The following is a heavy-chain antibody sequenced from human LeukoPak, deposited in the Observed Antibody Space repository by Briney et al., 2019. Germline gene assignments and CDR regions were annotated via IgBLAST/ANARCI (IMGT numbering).Heavy chain of an antibody. Sequence: GASVKFSCKASGGTFSSHAMSWVRQAPGQGLEWMGGIIPILDITNYAQKFQGRVTITADKSTSTAYMELSSLRSEDTAVYYCARSEVTTVPGYAFDIWGQGTMVTVSS. CDR2: IIPILDIT. CDR3: ARSEVTTVPGYAFDI. D-gene: IGHD4-17*01. V-gene: IGHV1-69*10. J-gene: IGHJ3*02. CDR1: GGTFSSHA.